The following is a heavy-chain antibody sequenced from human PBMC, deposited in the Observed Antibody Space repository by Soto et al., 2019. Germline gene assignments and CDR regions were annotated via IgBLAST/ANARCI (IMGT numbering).Heavy chain of an antibody. CDR1: GGTFSSYA. V-gene: IGHV1-69*01. CDR3: ARGRLPPPSIPYYYYYGMDV. J-gene: IGHJ6*02. CDR2: IIPIFGTA. Sequence: QVQLVQSGAEVKKPGSSVKVSCKASGGTFSSYAISWVRQAPGQGLEWMGGIIPIFGTANYAQKFQGRVTITADESTSTAYMELSSLRYEDTAVYYCARGRLPPPSIPYYYYYGMDVWGQGTTVTVSS.